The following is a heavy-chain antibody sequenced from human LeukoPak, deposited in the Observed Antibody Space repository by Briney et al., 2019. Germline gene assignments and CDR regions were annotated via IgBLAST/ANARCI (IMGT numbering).Heavy chain of an antibody. CDR1: GVSISSSSYY. CDR3: ARDLGGVLILVPSAFGV. D-gene: IGHD3-16*01. Sequence: KPSETLSLTFTVSGVSISSSSYYWGWIRQPPGKGLEWIGSIYYSGITYYNPSLKSRVSISVDTSKNQFSLKVSSVTAADTAVYYCARDLGGVLILVPSAFGVWGHGTRVSVSS. CDR2: IYYSGIT. V-gene: IGHV4-39*07. J-gene: IGHJ3*01.